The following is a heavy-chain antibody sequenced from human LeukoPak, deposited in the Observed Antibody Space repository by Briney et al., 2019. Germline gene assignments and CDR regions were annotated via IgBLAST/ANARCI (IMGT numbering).Heavy chain of an antibody. CDR1: GYTFTSYG. Sequence: ASVKVSCKASGYTFTSYGISWVRQAPGQGLEWMGWISAYNGNTNYAQKLQGRVTTTTDTSTSTAHMELRSLRSDDTAVYYCAREIPSVTDILTGYYLSYFDYWGQGTLVTVSS. D-gene: IGHD3-9*01. V-gene: IGHV1-18*04. J-gene: IGHJ4*02. CDR3: AREIPSVTDILTGYYLSYFDY. CDR2: ISAYNGNT.